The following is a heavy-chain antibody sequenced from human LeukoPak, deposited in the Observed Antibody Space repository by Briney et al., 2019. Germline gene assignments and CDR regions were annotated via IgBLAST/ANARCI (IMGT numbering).Heavy chain of an antibody. Sequence: PGGSLRLSCAASGFTFNNYGMHYVRQAPGKGLEWVAVISDDGRNKNYADSVKGRFTISRDNSNNTLYLQMNSLRAEDTGVYYCAKELLQLWFRDTWGQGTLVTVSS. CDR2: ISDDGRNK. V-gene: IGHV3-30*18. D-gene: IGHD3-10*01. CDR1: GFTFNNYG. J-gene: IGHJ4*02. CDR3: AKELLQLWFRDT.